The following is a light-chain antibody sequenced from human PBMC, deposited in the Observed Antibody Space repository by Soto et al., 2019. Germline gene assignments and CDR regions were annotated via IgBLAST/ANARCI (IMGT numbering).Light chain of an antibody. CDR2: AAS. CDR3: QQAYSRPPT. V-gene: IGKV1-39*01. CDR1: QSVSSY. Sequence: DIQMTQSPSSLSASVGDRVTITCRASQSVSSYLNWYQQKPGKVPELLIYAASRLQTGVPSRCSGSGSGTDFTLTIRSLQPEDSATYYCQQAYSRPPTFGLGTKVEI. J-gene: IGKJ1*01.